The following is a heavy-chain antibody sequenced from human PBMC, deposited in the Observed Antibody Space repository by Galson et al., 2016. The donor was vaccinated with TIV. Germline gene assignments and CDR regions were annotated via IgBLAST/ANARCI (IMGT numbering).Heavy chain of an antibody. CDR2: MFYTGST. CDR3: ARGGTATTPPGFDY. CDR1: GASIDSYY. V-gene: IGHV4-59*01. D-gene: IGHD4-17*01. J-gene: IGHJ4*02. Sequence: ETLSLTCIVSGASIDSYYWNWIRQPPGKGLEWIGYMFYTGSTNYNPSLKSRVTISVDTSKNQFSLKLTSVTAADTAVYYCARGGTATTPPGFDYWGQGSLVAVSS.